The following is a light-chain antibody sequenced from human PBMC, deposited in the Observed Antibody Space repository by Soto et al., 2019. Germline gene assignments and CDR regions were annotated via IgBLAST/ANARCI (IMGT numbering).Light chain of an antibody. J-gene: IGKJ1*01. Sequence: DIQMTQSPSSVSASVGDRVIITCRASQDISRWLAWYQQKPGRAHQLLIYATSNLQSGVPSRFSGSGSGTDFTLTISNLHPDDFATYYCQQANTFPHPLGEGTRVEIK. CDR2: ATS. CDR3: QQANTFPHP. V-gene: IGKV1-12*01. CDR1: QDISRW.